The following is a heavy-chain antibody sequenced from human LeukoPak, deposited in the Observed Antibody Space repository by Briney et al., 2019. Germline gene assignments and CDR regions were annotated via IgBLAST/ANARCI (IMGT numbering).Heavy chain of an antibody. Sequence: PSETLSLTCTVSGGSISSGNYYWSWIRQPAGKGLEWIGRIYTSGSTNYNPSLKSRVTISADTSKNQFSLKLSSVTAADTAVYYCAREVYGGNWYSDLWGRGTLVTVSS. V-gene: IGHV4-61*02. J-gene: IGHJ2*01. CDR1: GGSISSGNYY. CDR3: AREVYGGNWYSDL. CDR2: IYTSGST. D-gene: IGHD4-23*01.